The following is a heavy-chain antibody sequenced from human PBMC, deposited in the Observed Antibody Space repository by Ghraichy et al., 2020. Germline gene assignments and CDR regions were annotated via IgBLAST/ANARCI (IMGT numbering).Heavy chain of an antibody. Sequence: RGSLRLSCAVSGFTLSHYAMSWVRQAPGKGLEWVSLISTSGASTFFADSVKGRFTISRDTSKNTLFLQMNSLRAEDTAVYYCSTVQYSSGWAFYCWGQGTLVTVSP. J-gene: IGHJ4*02. CDR1: GFTLSHYA. CDR3: STVQYSSGWAFYC. CDR2: ISTSGAST. V-gene: IGHV3-23*01. D-gene: IGHD6-19*01.